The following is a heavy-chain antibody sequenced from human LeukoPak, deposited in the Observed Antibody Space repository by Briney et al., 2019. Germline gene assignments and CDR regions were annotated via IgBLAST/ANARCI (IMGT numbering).Heavy chain of an antibody. Sequence: GSSVKVSCKASGGTFSSYAISWVRQAPGQGLEWMGGIIPIFGTANYAQKFQGRVTITTDESTSTAYMELSSLRSEDTAVYYCAREQITGTSGLLGMDVWGKGTTVTVSS. CDR1: GGTFSSYA. CDR3: AREQITGTSGLLGMDV. D-gene: IGHD1-7*01. J-gene: IGHJ6*03. V-gene: IGHV1-69*05. CDR2: IIPIFGTA.